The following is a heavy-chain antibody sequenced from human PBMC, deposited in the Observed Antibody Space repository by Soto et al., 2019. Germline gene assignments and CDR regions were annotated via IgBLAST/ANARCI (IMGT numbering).Heavy chain of an antibody. CDR3: ARLYGKKNWFDP. V-gene: IGHV4-39*01. D-gene: IGHD1-26*01. Sequence: SETLSLTCTVSGGSISSGSYYWGWIRQPPGKGLEWIGSIYYSGSTYYNPSLKSRVTISVDTSKNQFSLKLSSVTAADTAVYYCARLYGKKNWFDPWGQGTLVTVSS. J-gene: IGHJ5*02. CDR1: GGSISSGSYY. CDR2: IYYSGST.